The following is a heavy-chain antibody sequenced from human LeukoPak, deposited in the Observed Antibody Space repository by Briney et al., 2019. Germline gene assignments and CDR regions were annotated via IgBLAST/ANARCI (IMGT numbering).Heavy chain of an antibody. CDR1: GGSIRSYY. D-gene: IGHD6-13*01. J-gene: IGHJ4*02. Sequence: SSETLSLTCTVSGGSIRSYYWSWIRQPAGKGLEWIGRIYSTGSTNYNPSLKSRVTMSVDTSKNQFSLRLRSVTAADTAVYYCARQIASAGTAGFDFWGQGALVTVSS. V-gene: IGHV4-4*07. CDR3: ARQIASAGTAGFDF. CDR2: IYSTGST.